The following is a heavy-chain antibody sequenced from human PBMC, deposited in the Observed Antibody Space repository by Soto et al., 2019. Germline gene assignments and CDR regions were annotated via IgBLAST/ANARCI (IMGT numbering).Heavy chain of an antibody. CDR1: GGIFSTYA. CDR3: ARDRDDYCSGNYYNRLDF. Sequence: QVQLVQSGAEVKKPGSSVKVSCKASGGIFSTYAISWLRQAPGQGLEWMGGIIPLFVTPNYAQRFQGRVTITADKSTSTAYMELSRLRSENTAVYYCARDRDDYCSGNYYNRLDFCGQGTLVTVSS. J-gene: IGHJ4*02. V-gene: IGHV1-69*06. D-gene: IGHD3-10*01. CDR2: IIPLFVTP.